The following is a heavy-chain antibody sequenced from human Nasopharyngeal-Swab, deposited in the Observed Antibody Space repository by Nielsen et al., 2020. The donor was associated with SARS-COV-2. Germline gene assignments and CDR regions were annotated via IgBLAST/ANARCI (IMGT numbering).Heavy chain of an antibody. Sequence: GGSLRLSCAASGFTFSSYSMNWVRQAPGKGLEWVSSISSSSYIYCADSVKGRFTISRDNAKNSLYLQMNSLRAEDTAVYYCARASGYDFGYYYGMDVWGQGTTVTVSS. V-gene: IGHV3-21*01. CDR2: ISSSSYI. CDR3: ARASGYDFGYYYGMDV. CDR1: GFTFSSYS. D-gene: IGHD5-12*01. J-gene: IGHJ6*02.